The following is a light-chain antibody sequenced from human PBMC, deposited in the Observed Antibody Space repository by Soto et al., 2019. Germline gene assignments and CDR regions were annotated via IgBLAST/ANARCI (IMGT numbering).Light chain of an antibody. Sequence: DIHLTQPPALLSASVKNRVTITCGASQGISQYVAWYQQKPGKAPKLLIYAATVLQGGVPSRFSGSGSGTEFTLTISSLQSEDFAVYYCQQYNIWRSITFGQGTRLENK. J-gene: IGKJ5*01. CDR3: QQYNIWRSIT. CDR2: AAT. V-gene: IGKV1-9*01. CDR1: QGISQY.